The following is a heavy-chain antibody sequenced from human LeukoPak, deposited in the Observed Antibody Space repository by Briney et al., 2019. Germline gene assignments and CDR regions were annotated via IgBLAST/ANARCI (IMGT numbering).Heavy chain of an antibody. CDR1: GDSISSYY. J-gene: IGHJ4*02. CDR3: AREWSSGWAEFDY. Sequence: SETLSLTCIVSGDSISSYYWNWIRQPPGKGLEWIGYIYYSGNTNYSPSLKGRVTISVDTSKNQFSLDLTSVTAADTAVYYCAREWSSGWAEFDYWGQGTLVTVSS. CDR2: IYYSGNT. V-gene: IGHV4-59*01. D-gene: IGHD6-25*01.